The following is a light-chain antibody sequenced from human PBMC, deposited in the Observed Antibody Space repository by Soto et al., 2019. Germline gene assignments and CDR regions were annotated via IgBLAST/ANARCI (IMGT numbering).Light chain of an antibody. CDR3: CSYAGSSTYWV. CDR2: EDS. J-gene: IGLJ3*02. CDR1: SSDAGNYNF. V-gene: IGLV2-23*01. Sequence: QSVLTQPASVSGSPGQSITISCTGTSSDAGNYNFVSWYQQHPGKAPKVIIYEDSTRPSGVSNRISGSKSGNTASLTISGLQAEDEADYYCCSYAGSSTYWVFGGGTKVNVL.